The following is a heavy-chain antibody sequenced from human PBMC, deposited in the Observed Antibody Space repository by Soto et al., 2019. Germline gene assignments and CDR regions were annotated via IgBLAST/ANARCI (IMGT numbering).Heavy chain of an antibody. CDR3: AGYNWNYCFDP. CDR1: GGSVRDGSYY. V-gene: IGHV4-61*01. J-gene: IGHJ5*02. Sequence: KPSETLSLTCTVSGGSVRDGSYYWAWLRQPPGKGLEWIGHIYHSGSTIYNPSLKSRVTISIDTSKSQFSLNLNSMTAADTAVYYCAGYNWNYCFDPWGQGTLVTVSS. D-gene: IGHD1-7*01. CDR2: IYHSGST.